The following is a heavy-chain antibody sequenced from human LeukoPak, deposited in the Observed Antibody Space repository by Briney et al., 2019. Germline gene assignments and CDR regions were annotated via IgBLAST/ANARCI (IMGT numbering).Heavy chain of an antibody. D-gene: IGHD3-22*01. CDR3: ARRLPYYYDTSGHRYYFDY. Sequence: GESLEISCKGSGYSFTSYWIGWVRQMPGKGPEWMGIIYPGDSDTRYSPSFQGQVTISVDRSISTAYLQWSSLKASDTAMYYCARRLPYYYDTSGHRYYFDYWGQGTLVTVSS. V-gene: IGHV5-51*01. CDR2: IYPGDSDT. CDR1: GYSFTSYW. J-gene: IGHJ4*02.